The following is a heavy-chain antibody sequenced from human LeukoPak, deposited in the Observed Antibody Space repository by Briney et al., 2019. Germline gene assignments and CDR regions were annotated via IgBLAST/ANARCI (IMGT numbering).Heavy chain of an antibody. V-gene: IGHV3-48*01. CDR2: ISSSSSSTI. CDR1: GFTFSSYS. Sequence: PGGSLRLSCAASGFTFSSYSMNWVRQAPGKGLEWVSSISSSSSSTIYYADSVKGRFTISRDNAKNSLYLQMNSLRAEDTAVYYCARTNRGTYSSSSYFDYWGQGTLVTVSS. J-gene: IGHJ4*02. D-gene: IGHD6-6*01. CDR3: ARTNRGTYSSSSYFDY.